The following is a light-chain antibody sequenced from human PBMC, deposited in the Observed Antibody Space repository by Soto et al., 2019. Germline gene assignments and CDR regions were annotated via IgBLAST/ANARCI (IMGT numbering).Light chain of an antibody. Sequence: DIQMTQSPSTLSASVGDRVTFTCRASQSISGLLAWYQQKPGKAPKLLIYHASILESGVPSRFSGSGSGTEFTLTISSLQPDDAATYYCQHYKRYSYTFGQGTKLEIK. CDR2: HAS. CDR3: QHYKRYSYT. V-gene: IGKV1-5*01. CDR1: QSISGL. J-gene: IGKJ2*01.